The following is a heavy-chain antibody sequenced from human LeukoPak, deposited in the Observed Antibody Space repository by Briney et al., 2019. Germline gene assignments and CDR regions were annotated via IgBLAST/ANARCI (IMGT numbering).Heavy chain of an antibody. CDR2: MNPNSGNT. J-gene: IGHJ4*02. CDR3: ARGRVVAATTHFGY. D-gene: IGHD2-15*01. CDR1: GYTFTSYD. V-gene: IGHV1-8*01. Sequence: ASVKVSCKASGYTFTSYDINWVRQATGQGLEWMGWMNPNSGNTGYAQKFQGRVTMTRNTSISTAYMELSSLRSEDTAVYYCARGRVVAATTHFGYWGQGTLVTVSS.